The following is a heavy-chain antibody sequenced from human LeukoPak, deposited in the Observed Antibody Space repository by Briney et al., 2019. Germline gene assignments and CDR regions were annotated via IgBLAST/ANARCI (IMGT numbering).Heavy chain of an antibody. D-gene: IGHD6-13*01. Sequence: GGTLRLSCAASGFTFSSYGMSWVRQAPGKGLEWVANIKQDGSEKYYVDSVKGRFTISRDNAKNSLYLQMNSLRAEDTAVYYCATYLAAAGCGYWGQGTLVTVSS. J-gene: IGHJ4*02. V-gene: IGHV3-7*01. CDR2: IKQDGSEK. CDR1: GFTFSSYG. CDR3: ATYLAAAGCGY.